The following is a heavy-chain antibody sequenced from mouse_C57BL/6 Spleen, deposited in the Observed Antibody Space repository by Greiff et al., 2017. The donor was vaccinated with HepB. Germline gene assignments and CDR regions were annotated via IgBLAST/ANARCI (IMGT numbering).Heavy chain of an antibody. Sequence: VQLQQSGPELVKPGASVKISCKASGYAFSSSWMNWVKQRPGKGLEWIGRIYPGDGDTNYNGKFKGKATLTADKSSSTAYMQLSSLTSEDSAVYFCARSYGYLDYWGQGTTLTVSS. D-gene: IGHD2-10*02. J-gene: IGHJ2*01. V-gene: IGHV1-82*01. CDR1: GYAFSSSW. CDR2: IYPGDGDT. CDR3: ARSYGYLDY.